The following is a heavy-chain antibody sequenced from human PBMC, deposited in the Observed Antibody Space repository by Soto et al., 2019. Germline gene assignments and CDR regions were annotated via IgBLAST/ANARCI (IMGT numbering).Heavy chain of an antibody. CDR2: IYYSGST. CDR1: GRSIPSYY. CDR3: ASSNIAAAGFYYYGMDV. J-gene: IGHJ6*02. D-gene: IGHD6-13*01. Sequence: SDTLSLTCTVPGRSIPSYYWRWIRQPPGKGLEWIGYIYYSGSTNYNPSLKSRVTISVDTSKNQFSLKLSSVTAADTAVYYCASSNIAAAGFYYYGMDVWGRGTTVT. V-gene: IGHV4-59*01.